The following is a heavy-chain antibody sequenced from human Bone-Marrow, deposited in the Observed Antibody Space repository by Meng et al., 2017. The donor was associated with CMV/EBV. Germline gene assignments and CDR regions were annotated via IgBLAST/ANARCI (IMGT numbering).Heavy chain of an antibody. V-gene: IGHV3-23*03. J-gene: IGHJ4*02. CDR2: IYSGGSST. D-gene: IGHD5-24*01. CDR1: GFTFSSYA. CDR3: ARDGVGRDGYFDY. Sequence: GESLKISCAASGFTFSSYAMSWVRQAPGKGLEWVSVIYSGGSSTYYADSVKGRFTISRDNAKNSLYLQMNSLRAEDTAVYYCARDGVGRDGYFDYWGQGTLVTVSS.